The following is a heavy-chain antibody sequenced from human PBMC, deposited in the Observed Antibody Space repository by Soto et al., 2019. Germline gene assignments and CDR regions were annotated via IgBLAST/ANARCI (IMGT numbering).Heavy chain of an antibody. Sequence: QLQLQESGPGLVKPSEILSLTCTVSGGSISSSSYYWGWIRQPPGKGLEWIGSIYYSGSTYYNPSLKSRVTISVDTSKNQFSLKLSSVTAADTAVYYCARKTRTTVTPPFPYGMDVWGQGTTVTVSS. D-gene: IGHD4-4*01. CDR2: IYYSGST. J-gene: IGHJ6*02. CDR1: GGSISSSSYY. V-gene: IGHV4-39*01. CDR3: ARKTRTTVTPPFPYGMDV.